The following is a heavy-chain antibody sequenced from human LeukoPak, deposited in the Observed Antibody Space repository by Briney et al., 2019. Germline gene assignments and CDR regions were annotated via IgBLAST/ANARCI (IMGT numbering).Heavy chain of an antibody. J-gene: IGHJ4*02. CDR2: LTSSGRST. Sequence: GGSLRLSCAASGFTFDNFAMSWVRQAPGKGLEWVSALTSSGRSTYYADSVKGRFTISRDNSKNTLYLQMNSLRAEDTAVYYCAKGVSSHVRGYFDYWGQGTLVTVSS. CDR1: GFTFDNFA. D-gene: IGHD3-16*02. V-gene: IGHV3-23*01. CDR3: AKGVSSHVRGYFDY.